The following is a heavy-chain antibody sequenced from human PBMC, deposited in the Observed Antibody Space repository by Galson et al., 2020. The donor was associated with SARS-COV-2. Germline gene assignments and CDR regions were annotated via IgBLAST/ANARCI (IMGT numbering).Heavy chain of an antibody. CDR3: ASLMATIGNDY. V-gene: IGHV3-48*04. J-gene: IGHJ4*02. D-gene: IGHD5-12*01. CDR1: GFTFSSYS. Sequence: GGSLRLSCAASGFTFSSYSMNWVRQAPGKGLEWVSYISSSSSTIYYADSVKGRFTISRDNAKNSLYLQMNSLRAEDTAVYYCASLMATIGNDYWGQGTLVTVSS. CDR2: ISSSSSTI.